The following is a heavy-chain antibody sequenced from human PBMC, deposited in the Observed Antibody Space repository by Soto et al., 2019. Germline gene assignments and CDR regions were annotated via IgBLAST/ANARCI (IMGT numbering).Heavy chain of an antibody. D-gene: IGHD3-16*01. V-gene: IGHV1-46*01. CDR2: INPSGGST. CDR3: ARDALRSILYGAARSVIYYYYGMDV. J-gene: IGHJ6*02. Sequence: ASVKVSCKASGYTFTSYYMHWLRQAPGQGLEWMGIINPSGGSTSYAQKFQGRVTMTRDTSTSTVYMELSSLRSEDTAVYYCARDALRSILYGAARSVIYYYYGMDVWGQGTTVTVSS. CDR1: GYTFTSYY.